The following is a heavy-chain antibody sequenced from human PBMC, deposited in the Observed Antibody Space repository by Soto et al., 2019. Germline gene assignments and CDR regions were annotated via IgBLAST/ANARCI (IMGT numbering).Heavy chain of an antibody. CDR3: ARRYSSGFDY. V-gene: IGHV4-59*01. D-gene: IGHD6-19*01. CDR2: IYHSGST. CDR1: GGSISSYY. Sequence: SETLSLTCTVSGGSISSYYWSWIRQPPGKGLEWIGYIYHSGSTNYNPSLKSRVTISVDTSKNQFSLKLSSVTAADTAVYYCARRYSSGFDYWGQGTLVTVSS. J-gene: IGHJ4*02.